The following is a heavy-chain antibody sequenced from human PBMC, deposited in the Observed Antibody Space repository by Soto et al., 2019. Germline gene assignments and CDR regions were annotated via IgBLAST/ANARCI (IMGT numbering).Heavy chain of an antibody. CDR2: ISYDGSNK. D-gene: IGHD4-17*01. J-gene: IGHJ4*02. CDR3: AKDGDYGNLIFDY. V-gene: IGHV3-30*18. Sequence: GGSLRLPCAASGFTFSSYGMHWVRQAPGKGLEWVAVISYDGSNKYYADSVKGRFTISRDNSKNTLYLQMNSLRAEDTAVYYCAKDGDYGNLIFDYWGQGTLVTVSS. CDR1: GFTFSSYG.